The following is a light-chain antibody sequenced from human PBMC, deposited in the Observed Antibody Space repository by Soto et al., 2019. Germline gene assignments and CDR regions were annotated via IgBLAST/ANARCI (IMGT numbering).Light chain of an antibody. CDR3: MQGTHWPRT. CDR1: QGLVNSDGNTY. CDR2: KVS. Sequence: DVVMTQSPLSLPVTLGQPASISCRSSQGLVNSDGNTYLNWFQQRPGQSPRRLIYKVSNRDSGVPDRFSGSGSGTDFTLKISRVEAADVGVYYCMQGTHWPRTFGQGTKLEIK. J-gene: IGKJ2*01. V-gene: IGKV2-30*01.